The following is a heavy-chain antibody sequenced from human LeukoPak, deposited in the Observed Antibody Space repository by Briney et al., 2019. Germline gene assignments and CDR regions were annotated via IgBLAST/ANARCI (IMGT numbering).Heavy chain of an antibody. CDR2: IYYSGST. V-gene: IGHV4-39*07. J-gene: IGHJ4*02. CDR3: ARVSGAAAPDY. Sequence: PSETLSLTCTVSGGSISSSTYYWGWIRQPPGKGLEWIGSIYYSGSTYYNPSLKSRVTISVDTSKNQFSLKLSSVTAADTAVYYCARVSGAAAPDYWGQGTLVTVSS. D-gene: IGHD6-13*01. CDR1: GGSISSSTYY.